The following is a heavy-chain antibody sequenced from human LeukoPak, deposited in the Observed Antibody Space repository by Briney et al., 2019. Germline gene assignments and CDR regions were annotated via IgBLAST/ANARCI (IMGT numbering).Heavy chain of an antibody. Sequence: GGSLRLSCAASGFILNDYGMHWVRQAPGKGLEWVADIWFDKNQHFADSVKGRFAISRDNFKNTLYLQMNNLRGEDTAVYYCARAEITGTTGGLDVWGQGTTVTVSS. CDR1: GFILNDYG. J-gene: IGHJ6*02. CDR3: ARAEITGTTGGLDV. D-gene: IGHD1-20*01. V-gene: IGHV3-33*01. CDR2: IWFDKNQ.